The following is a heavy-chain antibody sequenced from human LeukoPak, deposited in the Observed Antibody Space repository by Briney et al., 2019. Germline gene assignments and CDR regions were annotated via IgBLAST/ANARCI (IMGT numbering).Heavy chain of an antibody. CDR1: GFTFRSHW. Sequence: PGGSLRLSCAASGFTFRSHWMSWVRQAPGKGLELVANINQDGSEKYYVDSVKGRFTISRDNAKNSLFLQMNSLRAEDTATYYCARDHVVDGLVFDYWGQGTLVTASS. V-gene: IGHV3-7*01. CDR2: INQDGSEK. D-gene: IGHD2-15*01. CDR3: ARDHVVDGLVFDY. J-gene: IGHJ4*02.